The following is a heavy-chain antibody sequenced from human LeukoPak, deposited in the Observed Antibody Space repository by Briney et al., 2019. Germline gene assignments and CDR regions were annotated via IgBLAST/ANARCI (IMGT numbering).Heavy chain of an antibody. D-gene: IGHD2-2*02. V-gene: IGHV5-51*01. CDR3: AGLGEYCSSTSCYRSMDDWFDP. Sequence: GESLKISCKGSGSSFTSYWIGWVRQMPGKGLGWMGIIYPGDSDTRYSPSFQGQVTISADKSISTAYLQWSSLKASDTAMYYCAGLGEYCSSTSCYRSMDDWFDPWGQGTLVTVSS. CDR2: IYPGDSDT. J-gene: IGHJ5*02. CDR1: GSSFTSYW.